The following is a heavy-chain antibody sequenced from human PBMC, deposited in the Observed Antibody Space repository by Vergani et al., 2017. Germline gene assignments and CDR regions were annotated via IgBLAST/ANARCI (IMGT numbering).Heavy chain of an antibody. CDR1: GFTFRNYA. CDR3: AKDGCSSTSCYTRGYYYYYMDV. CDR2: ISDNGGTT. J-gene: IGHJ6*03. D-gene: IGHD2-2*02. V-gene: IGHV3-23*01. Sequence: EVQLLESGGGLAQPGGSLRLSCAASGFTFRNYAMTWVRQAPGKGLEWVSIISDNGGTTYYADSVKGRFTISRDNSKNTLYLQMNSLRAEDTAVYYCAKDGCSSTSCYTRGYYYYYMDVWGKGTTVTVSS.